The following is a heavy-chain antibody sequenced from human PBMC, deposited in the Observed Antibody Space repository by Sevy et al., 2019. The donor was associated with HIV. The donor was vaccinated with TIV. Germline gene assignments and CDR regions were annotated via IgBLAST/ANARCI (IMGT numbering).Heavy chain of an antibody. Sequence: SETLSLTCSVSGDSISSSSYYWVWIRQPPGKGLEWIGTIYYSGRTYYNPSLKSRVTVSVDTSKNQFSLRVSSVTAADTAVYYCASIKSSGVVSDYSDYWGQGTLVTVSS. CDR2: IYYSGRT. CDR1: GDSISSSSYY. V-gene: IGHV4-39*01. J-gene: IGHJ4*02. D-gene: IGHD3-3*01. CDR3: ASIKSSGVVSDYSDY.